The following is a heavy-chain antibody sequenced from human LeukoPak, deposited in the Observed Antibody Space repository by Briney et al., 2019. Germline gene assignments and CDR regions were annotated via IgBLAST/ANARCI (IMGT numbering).Heavy chain of an antibody. CDR1: GYTFTSYY. CDR2: INPSGDPT. Sequence: GASVKLSFKASGYTFTSYYMHWVRQAPGQGLEWMGIINPSGDPTTYAQTFQCRLTMTSDMSTSTVYMELSSLRSEDTAVYYCARPRGNVEMATISFDYWGQGTLVTVSS. CDR3: ARPRGNVEMATISFDY. V-gene: IGHV1-46*01. J-gene: IGHJ4*02. D-gene: IGHD5-24*01.